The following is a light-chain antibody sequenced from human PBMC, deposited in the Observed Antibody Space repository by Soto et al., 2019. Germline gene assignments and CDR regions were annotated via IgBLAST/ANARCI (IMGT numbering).Light chain of an antibody. CDR3: QQYNAWPLT. CDR2: GAS. CDR1: QSTNNY. Sequence: EIVMTQSPATLSVSPGERATLSCRASQSTNNYLAWYQQKPGQAPRLLIDGASTRATGIPARFSGSGSGTECTLTISSLQSEDFAVYYCQQYNAWPLTFGGGTKVEIK. J-gene: IGKJ4*01. V-gene: IGKV3D-15*01.